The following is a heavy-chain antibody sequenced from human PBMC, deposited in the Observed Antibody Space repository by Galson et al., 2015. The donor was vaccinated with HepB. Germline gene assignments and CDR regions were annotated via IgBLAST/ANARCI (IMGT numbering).Heavy chain of an antibody. CDR3: ARDLTSSGYYYGFDY. J-gene: IGHJ4*02. Sequence: SVKVSCKASGYTFTSYYMHWVRQAPGQGLEWMGIINPSGGSTSYAQKLQGRVTMTRDTSTSTVYMELSSLRSEDTAVYYCARDLTSSGYYYGFDYWGQGTLVTVSS. CDR2: INPSGGST. V-gene: IGHV1-46*04. CDR1: GYTFTSYY. D-gene: IGHD3-22*01.